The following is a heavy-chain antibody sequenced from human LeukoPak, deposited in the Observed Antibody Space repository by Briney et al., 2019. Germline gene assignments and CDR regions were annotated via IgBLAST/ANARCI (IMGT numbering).Heavy chain of an antibody. V-gene: IGHV3-23*01. J-gene: IGHJ4*02. CDR2: ISNGGNT. CDR3: AKDRGLTLGAWHFDF. CDR1: GFTFSTYA. D-gene: IGHD3-10*01. Sequence: GGSLRLSCAASGFTFSTYAMTWVRQAPGKGLEWVSTISNGGNTFYTESVKGRFAISRDNSKNTLYLQMSSLRAEDTAMYYCAKDRGLTLGAWHFDFWGQGTLVTVSS.